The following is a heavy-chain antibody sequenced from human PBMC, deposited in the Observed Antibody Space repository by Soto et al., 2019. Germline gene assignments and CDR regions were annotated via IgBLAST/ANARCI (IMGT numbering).Heavy chain of an antibody. CDR3: ARMWRADGSYLDWFDP. V-gene: IGHV4-39*02. J-gene: IGHJ5*02. D-gene: IGHD6-13*01. CDR1: GGYISRSNYY. Sequence: QLQLQESGPGLVKPSETLSLTCSVSGGYISRSNYYWGWIRQPPGKGLEWIGTIYYSGSTYFNPSLKSRVTISVDMSNNHFSLKLSSVTAADTAVYYCARMWRADGSYLDWFDPWGQGILVTVSS. CDR2: IYYSGST.